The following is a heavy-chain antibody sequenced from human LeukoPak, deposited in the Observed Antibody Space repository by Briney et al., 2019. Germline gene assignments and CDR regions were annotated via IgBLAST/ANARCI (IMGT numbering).Heavy chain of an antibody. V-gene: IGHV4-39*01. CDR1: GGSISSSSYY. Sequence: SETLSLTCTVSGGSISSSSYYWGWIRQPPGKGLEWIGSIYYSGSTYYNPSLKSRVTISVDTSKNQFSLKLSSVTAADTAVYYCARITYMAAAPLWGQGTLVTVSS. CDR2: IYYSGST. J-gene: IGHJ4*02. CDR3: ARITYMAAAPL. D-gene: IGHD1-14*01.